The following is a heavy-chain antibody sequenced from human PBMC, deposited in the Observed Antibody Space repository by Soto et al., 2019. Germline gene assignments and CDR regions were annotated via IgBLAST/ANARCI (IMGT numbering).Heavy chain of an antibody. D-gene: IGHD3-3*01. CDR1: GFPLTTSGAG. Sequence: QITLNESGPTQVKPRQTLTLTCTISGFPLTTSGAGVGWIRPSPGKAPEWLALIYWDDDKRYSPSLKSRLTINKDTSKNQVVLTMADLDPADTATYYCAHRVLRTVFGLVTTTAIYFDFWGQGTPVAVSS. V-gene: IGHV2-5*02. CDR3: AHRVLRTVFGLVTTTAIYFDF. J-gene: IGHJ4*02. CDR2: IYWDDDK.